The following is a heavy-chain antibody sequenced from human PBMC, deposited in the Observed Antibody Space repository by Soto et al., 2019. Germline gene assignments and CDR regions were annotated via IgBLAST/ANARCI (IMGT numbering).Heavy chain of an antibody. CDR1: GFTFSSYG. J-gene: IGHJ6*02. D-gene: IGHD2-8*01. Sequence: QVQLLESGGGVVQPGRSLRLSCAASGFTFSSYGMHWVRQAPGKGLEWVAVISYDGSNKYYADSVKGRFTISRDNSKNTLYLQMNSLRAEDTAVYYCAKGGSIANEKPGNYYYYGMDVWGQGTTVTVSS. CDR3: AKGGSIANEKPGNYYYYGMDV. V-gene: IGHV3-30*18. CDR2: ISYDGSNK.